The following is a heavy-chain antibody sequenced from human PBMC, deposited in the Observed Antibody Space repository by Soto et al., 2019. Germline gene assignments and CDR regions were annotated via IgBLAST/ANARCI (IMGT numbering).Heavy chain of an antibody. CDR3: AREKSSSWYGMDV. J-gene: IGHJ6*02. D-gene: IGHD6-13*01. V-gene: IGHV4-59*01. CDR2: IYYSGST. Sequence: LSLTCTVSGGSISSYYWSWIRQPPGKGLEWIGYIYYSGSTNYNPSLKSRVTISVDTSKNQFSLKLSSVTAADTAVYYCAREKSSSWYGMDVWGQGTTVTVSS. CDR1: GGSISSYY.